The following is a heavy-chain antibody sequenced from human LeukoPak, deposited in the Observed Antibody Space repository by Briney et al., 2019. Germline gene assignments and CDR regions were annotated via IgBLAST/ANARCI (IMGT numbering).Heavy chain of an antibody. CDR2: IYHSGST. Sequence: SETLSLTCAVSGGSISSSNWWSWVRQPPGKGLEWIGEIYHSGSTNYNPSLQSRVTISVDTSKNEFSLKVRSVTAADTAVYFCARTHCEGDCFSAIRYWGQGTPVTVSS. D-gene: IGHD2-21*02. J-gene: IGHJ4*02. CDR1: GGSISSSNW. V-gene: IGHV4-4*02. CDR3: ARTHCEGDCFSAIRY.